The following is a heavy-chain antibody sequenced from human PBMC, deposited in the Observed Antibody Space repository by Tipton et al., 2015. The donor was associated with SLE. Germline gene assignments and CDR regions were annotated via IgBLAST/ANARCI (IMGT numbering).Heavy chain of an antibody. CDR2: FYYDATT. D-gene: IGHD1-26*01. Sequence: TLSLTCTVSGGSISSSSYYWGWIRQPPGRGLEWIASFYYDATTYYNPSLKSRVTISVDTSKNQFSLKLRSVTAADTALYFCARHGSGTYYSWFDPWGQGNLVTVSS. V-gene: IGHV4-39*07. J-gene: IGHJ5*02. CDR3: ARHGSGTYYSWFDP. CDR1: GGSISSSSYY.